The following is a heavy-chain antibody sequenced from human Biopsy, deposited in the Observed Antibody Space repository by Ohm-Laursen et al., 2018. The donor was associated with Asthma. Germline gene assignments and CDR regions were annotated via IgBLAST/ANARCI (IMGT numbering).Heavy chain of an antibody. J-gene: IGHJ3*02. D-gene: IGHD3-22*01. Sequence: SDTLSLTCTVSGGSVSSGSYYWSWIRQPPGKGLEWIGSIYYSGSTYYNPSLKSRVTISVDTSKNRFSLKLSFVTAADTAVYYCARPREYYYDSSGYYYHAFDIWGQGTMVTVSS. CDR3: ARPREYYYDSSGYYYHAFDI. CDR1: GGSVSSGSYY. CDR2: IYYSGST. V-gene: IGHV4-39*01.